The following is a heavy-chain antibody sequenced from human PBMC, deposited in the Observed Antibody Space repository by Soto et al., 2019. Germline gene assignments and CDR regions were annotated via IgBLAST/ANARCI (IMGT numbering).Heavy chain of an antibody. CDR1: GGSISSYY. CDR3: ARRYGGTRDY. D-gene: IGHD4-17*01. CDR2: IYYSGST. J-gene: IGHJ4*02. V-gene: IGHV4-59*08. Sequence: QVQLQESGPGLVKPSETLSLTCTVSGGSISSYYWSWIRQPPGKGLEWIGYIYYSGSTNYNPSLKSRVTISVDTSQNQFSLKLSSVTAADTAVYYCARRYGGTRDYWGKGTLVTVSS.